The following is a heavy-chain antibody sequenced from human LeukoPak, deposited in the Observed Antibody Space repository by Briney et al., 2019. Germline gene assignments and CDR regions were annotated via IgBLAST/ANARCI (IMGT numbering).Heavy chain of an antibody. J-gene: IGHJ4*02. Sequence: SQTLSLTCTVSGGSISSGSYYWSWIRQPAGKGLEWIGRIYTSGSTNYNPSPKSRVTISVDTSKNQFSLKLSSVTAADTAVYYCARGRAFFDWGQGTLVTVSS. V-gene: IGHV4-61*02. CDR2: IYTSGST. CDR3: ARGRAFFD. CDR1: GGSISSGSYY. D-gene: IGHD3-3*02.